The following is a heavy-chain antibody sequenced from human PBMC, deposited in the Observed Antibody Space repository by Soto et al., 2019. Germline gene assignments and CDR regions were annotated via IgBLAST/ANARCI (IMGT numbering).Heavy chain of an antibody. CDR2: INPDGAT. CDR3: ARGQRSDPFSDY. CDR1: GGSISSYC. V-gene: IGHV4-4*08. J-gene: IGHJ4*02. Sequence: PSETLSLTCTVSGGSISSYCWSGIRQPPGKGLEWIGEINPDGATNYTPSLRGRVTISIDTSRNQFSLKLSSVTAADTAVYYCARGQRSDPFSDYWGQGALVTVSS.